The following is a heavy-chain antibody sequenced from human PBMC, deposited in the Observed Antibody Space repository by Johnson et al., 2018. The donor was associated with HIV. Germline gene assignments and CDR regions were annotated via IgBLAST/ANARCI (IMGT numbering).Heavy chain of an antibody. CDR3: ATCIWGSSLIDAFDV. J-gene: IGHJ3*01. V-gene: IGHV3-33*08. CDR2: IWYDGSNK. Sequence: QVQLVESGGGVVQPERSLRLSCAASEFTFSGYAIHWVRQAPGKGLEWVEVIWYDGSNKYYADSVKGRLTISRDNSKNTLYLQMNSLRAEDTAVYYCATCIWGSSLIDAFDVWGQGTMVTVSS. CDR1: EFTFSGYA. D-gene: IGHD6-13*01.